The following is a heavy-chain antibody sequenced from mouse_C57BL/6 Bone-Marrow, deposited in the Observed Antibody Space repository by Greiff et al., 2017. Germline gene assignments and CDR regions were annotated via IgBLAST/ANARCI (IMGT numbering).Heavy chain of an antibody. CDR1: GFTFSSYA. J-gene: IGHJ2*01. CDR2: ISSGGDYI. D-gene: IGHD2-10*02. Sequence: EVKLVESGEGLVKPGGSLKLSCAASGFTFSSYAMSWVRQTPEKRLEWVAYISSGGDYIYYADTVKGRFTISRDNARNTLYLQMSSLKSEDTAMYYCTRWRGLESFDYWGQGTTLTVSS. CDR3: TRWRGLESFDY. V-gene: IGHV5-9-1*02.